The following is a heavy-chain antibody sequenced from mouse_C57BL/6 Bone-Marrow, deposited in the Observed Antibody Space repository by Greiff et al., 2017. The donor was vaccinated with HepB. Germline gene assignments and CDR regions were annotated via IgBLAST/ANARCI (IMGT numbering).Heavy chain of an antibody. CDR1: GYSFTDYY. V-gene: IGHV1-39*01. D-gene: IGHD1-1*01. J-gene: IGHJ2*01. CDR2: INPNYGTT. CDR3: ARSDYYCSSGFDY. Sequence: VQLQQSGPELVKPGASVKISCKASGYSFTDYYMNWVQQSNGKSLEWIGVINPNYGTTSYNQKFKGKATLTVDQSSSTAYMQLNSLTSEDSAVYYCARSDYYCSSGFDYWGQGTTLTVSS.